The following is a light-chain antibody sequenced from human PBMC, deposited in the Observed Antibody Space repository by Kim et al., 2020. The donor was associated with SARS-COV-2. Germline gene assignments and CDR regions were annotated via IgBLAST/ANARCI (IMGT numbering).Light chain of an antibody. V-gene: IGLV6-57*03. CDR3: QSYDSSNHVV. CDR2: EDN. J-gene: IGLJ2*01. CDR1: SGSIASNY. Sequence: KTVTISCTRSSGSIASNYVQWYKQRPGSAPTTVIYEDNQRPSGVPDRFSGSIDSSSNSASLTISGLKTEDEADYYCQSYDSSNHVVFGGGTQLTVL.